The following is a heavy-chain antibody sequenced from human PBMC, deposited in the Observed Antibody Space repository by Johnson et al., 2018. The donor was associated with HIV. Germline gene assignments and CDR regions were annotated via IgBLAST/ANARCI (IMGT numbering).Heavy chain of an antibody. D-gene: IGHD5-18*01. J-gene: IGHJ3*01. CDR1: GFTFSSYG. Sequence: QVQLVESGGGVVQPGRSLRLSCSVSGFTFSSYGMHWVRQAPGKGLEWVAVISHDGSNKYYAYSVKGRFTISRDNSKNTLHLQMNSLRAEDTAVYYCARLPSGYSRDGFNVWGQGTMVTVSS. CDR3: ARLPSGYSRDGFNV. CDR2: ISHDGSNK. V-gene: IGHV3-30*03.